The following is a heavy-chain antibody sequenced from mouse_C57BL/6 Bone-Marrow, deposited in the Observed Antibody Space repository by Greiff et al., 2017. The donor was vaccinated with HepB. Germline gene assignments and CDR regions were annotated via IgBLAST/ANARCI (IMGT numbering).Heavy chain of an antibody. Sequence: EVKLMESGGGLVKPGGSLKLSCAASGFTFSSYAMSWVRQTPEKRLEWVATISDGGSYTYYPDNVKGRFTISRDNAKNSLYLRMSHLKSEDTAMYYCARVITTVVYFDYWGQGTTLTVSS. D-gene: IGHD1-1*01. CDR1: GFTFSSYA. CDR3: ARVITTVVYFDY. CDR2: ISDGGSYT. J-gene: IGHJ2*01. V-gene: IGHV5-4*03.